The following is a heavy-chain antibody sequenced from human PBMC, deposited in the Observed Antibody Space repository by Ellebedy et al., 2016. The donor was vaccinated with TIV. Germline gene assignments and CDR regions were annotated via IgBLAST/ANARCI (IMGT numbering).Heavy chain of an antibody. Sequence: GESLKISCAASGFTFNNDWMGWVRQALGKGLEWVGRIKSKTAGGTNDYAAPVKGRFTISRDYSKNTLYLIMNSLRTEDTAVYYCATVITMLMVVNVYFDYWGQGTLVTVSS. J-gene: IGHJ4*02. CDR1: GFTFNNDW. V-gene: IGHV3-15*01. D-gene: IGHD3-22*01. CDR2: IKSKTAGGTN. CDR3: ATVITMLMVVNVYFDY.